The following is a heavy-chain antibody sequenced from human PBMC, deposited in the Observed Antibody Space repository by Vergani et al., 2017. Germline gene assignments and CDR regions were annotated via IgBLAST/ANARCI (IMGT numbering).Heavy chain of an antibody. Sequence: QVQLVESGGGVVQPGRSLRLSCAASGFTFSSYGMHWVRQAPGKGLEWVAFIRYDGSNKYYADSVKGRFTISRDNSKNTLYLQMNSLRSEDTAVYYCARGFTSMSGYDDAFDIWGQGTMVTVSS. J-gene: IGHJ3*02. CDR3: ARGFTSMSGYDDAFDI. CDR1: GFTFSSYG. D-gene: IGHD3-3*01. V-gene: IGHV3-30*02. CDR2: IRYDGSNK.